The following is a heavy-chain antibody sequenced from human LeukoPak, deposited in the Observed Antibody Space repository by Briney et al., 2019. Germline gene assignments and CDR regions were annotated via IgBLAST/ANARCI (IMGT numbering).Heavy chain of an antibody. J-gene: IGHJ4*02. D-gene: IGHD5-24*01. CDR3: ARPAGWLPRYYFEY. CDR1: GDSISSSSYY. V-gene: IGHV4-39*01. Sequence: KPSETLSLTCTVSGDSISSSSYYWGWLRQPPGKGLEWIGTIHSGGNTYYNPPLKSRVTISVDTSKNQLSVKLYSVTAADTAVYFCARPAGWLPRYYFEYWGQGTLVTVSS. CDR2: IHSGGNT.